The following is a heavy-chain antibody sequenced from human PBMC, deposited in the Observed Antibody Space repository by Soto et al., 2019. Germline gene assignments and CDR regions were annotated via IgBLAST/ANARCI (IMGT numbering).Heavy chain of an antibody. Sequence: ASVKVSCKASGYTFTSYGISWVRQAPGQGLEWMGWISAYNGNTNYAQKLQDRVTMTTDTSTSTAYMELRSLRSDDTAVYYCARSMVRYDWLDYWGQGTLVTVSS. D-gene: IGHD3-10*01. CDR1: GYTFTSYG. CDR3: ARSMVRYDWLDY. V-gene: IGHV1-18*01. J-gene: IGHJ4*02. CDR2: ISAYNGNT.